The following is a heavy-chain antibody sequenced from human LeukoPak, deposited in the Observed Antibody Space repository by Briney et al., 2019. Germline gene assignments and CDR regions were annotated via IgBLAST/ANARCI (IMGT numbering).Heavy chain of an antibody. Sequence: SETLSLTCTVSGGSISSSSYYWGWIRQPPGKGLEWIGNIYYSGSTNYNPSLKSRVTISVDTSKNQFSLRLNSVTAADTAVYYCARDRDDHNGYYYFDFWGQGTLVTVSS. D-gene: IGHD5-24*01. CDR1: GGSISSSSYY. J-gene: IGHJ4*02. V-gene: IGHV4-39*07. CDR2: IYYSGST. CDR3: ARDRDDHNGYYYFDF.